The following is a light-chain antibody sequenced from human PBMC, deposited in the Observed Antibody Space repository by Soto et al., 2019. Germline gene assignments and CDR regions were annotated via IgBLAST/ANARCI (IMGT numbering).Light chain of an antibody. CDR2: GAS. CDR1: QSVSSN. CDR3: QQYKSFSLT. V-gene: IGKV3-15*01. J-gene: IGKJ4*01. Sequence: EIVLTQSPATLCLSPGERATLSCRASQSVSSNLAWYQQKPGQAPRLLIYGASTRATGIPARFSGSGSGTEFSLTISSLQPDDFATYYCQQYKSFSLTFGGGTKVDIK.